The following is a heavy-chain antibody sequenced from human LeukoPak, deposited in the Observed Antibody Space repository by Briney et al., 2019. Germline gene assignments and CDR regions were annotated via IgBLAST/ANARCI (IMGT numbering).Heavy chain of an antibody. D-gene: IGHD3-22*01. V-gene: IGHV3-9*01. CDR2: ISWNSGSI. CDR1: GFTFDDYA. J-gene: IGHJ4*02. Sequence: GGSLRLSCAASGFTFDDYAMHWVRQAPGKGLEWVPGISWNSGSIGYADSVKGRFTISRDNAKNSLYLQMNSLRAEDTALYYRAKAADSSGYHFDYWAQGTLVTVSS. CDR3: AKAADSSGYHFDY.